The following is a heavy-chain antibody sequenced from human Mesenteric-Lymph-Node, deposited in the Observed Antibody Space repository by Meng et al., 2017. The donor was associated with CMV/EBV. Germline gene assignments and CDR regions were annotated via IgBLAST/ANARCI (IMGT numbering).Heavy chain of an antibody. CDR2: IYSGGST. V-gene: IGHV3-53*01. CDR3: ARDGYCSSTSCYTRWYFDL. J-gene: IGHJ2*01. Sequence: GESLKISCAASGFTVSSNYMSWVRPAPGTGLEWVSVIYSGGSTYYADSVKGRFTISRDNSKNTLYLQMNSLRSEDTAVYYCARDGYCSSTSCYTRWYFDLWGRGTLVTVSS. CDR1: GFTVSSNY. D-gene: IGHD2-2*02.